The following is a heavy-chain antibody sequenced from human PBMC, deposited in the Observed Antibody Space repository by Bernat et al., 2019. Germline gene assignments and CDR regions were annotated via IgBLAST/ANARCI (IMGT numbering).Heavy chain of an antibody. V-gene: IGHV3-74*01. CDR2: INSDGSVT. D-gene: IGHD3-10*01. J-gene: IGHJ6*03. Sequence: EVQLVESGGGLVQPGGSLRLSCAASGFTFSSYWMHWVRQAPGKGLVWLSRINSDGSVTAYADSVKGRFTISRDNAKNTLYLQMNSLRAEDTAVYYCAKDGQLTPYFYHYMDVWGRGTTVTVSS. CDR1: GFTFSSYW. CDR3: AKDGQLTPYFYHYMDV.